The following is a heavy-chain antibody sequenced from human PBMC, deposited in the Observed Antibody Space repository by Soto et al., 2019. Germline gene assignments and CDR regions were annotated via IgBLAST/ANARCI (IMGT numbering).Heavy chain of an antibody. CDR3: ARALTADSSSWYGY. D-gene: IGHD6-13*01. CDR2: ISSSSSYI. J-gene: IGHJ4*02. CDR1: GFSFSSYS. Sequence: GGSLRLSCAASGFSFSSYSMNWVRQATGKGLEWVSSISSSSSYIYYADSVKGRFTISRDNAKNSLYLQMNSLRAEDTAVYYCARALTADSSSWYGYWGQGTLVTVSS. V-gene: IGHV3-21*01.